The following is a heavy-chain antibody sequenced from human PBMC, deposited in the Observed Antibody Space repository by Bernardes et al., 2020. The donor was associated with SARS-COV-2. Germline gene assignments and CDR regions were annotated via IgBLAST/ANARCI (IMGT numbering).Heavy chain of an antibody. J-gene: IGHJ4*02. CDR3: ARVPYYDSSGYLDY. V-gene: IGHV4-34*01. CDR2: INHSGST. D-gene: IGHD3-22*01. Sequence: AESLCLTCAVYGGSFSGYYWSWIRQPPGKGLEWIGEINHSGSTNYNPSLKSRVTISVDTSKNQFSLKLSSVTAADTAVYYCARVPYYDSSGYLDYWGQGTLVTVSS. CDR1: GGSFSGYY.